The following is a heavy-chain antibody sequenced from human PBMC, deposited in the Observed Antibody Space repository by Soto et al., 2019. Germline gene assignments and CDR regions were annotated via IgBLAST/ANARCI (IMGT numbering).Heavy chain of an antibody. CDR3: ARSMVRGVIRWNWFDP. CDR2: IYWNDDK. CDR1: GFSLSTSGVG. D-gene: IGHD3-10*01. J-gene: IGHJ5*02. Sequence: SGPTLVNPTQTLTLTCTFSGFSLSTSGVGVGWIRQPPGKALEWLALIYWNDDKRYSPSLKSRLTITKDTSKNQVVLTMTNMDPVDTATYYCARSMVRGVIRWNWFDPWGQGTLVTVPQ. V-gene: IGHV2-5*01.